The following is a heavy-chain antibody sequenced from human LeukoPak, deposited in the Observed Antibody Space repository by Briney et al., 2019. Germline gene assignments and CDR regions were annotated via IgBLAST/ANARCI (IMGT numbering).Heavy chain of an antibody. V-gene: IGHV3-30*04. D-gene: IGHD3-9*01. Sequence: PGGSLRLSCAASGFTFSSYAMHWVRQAPGKGLEWVAVISYDGSNKYYADSVKGRFTISRDNSKNMVYLQMNSLSAEDTAVYYCAKGPNYDILTGWRKTYNGFDVWGQGTMVTVSS. J-gene: IGHJ3*01. CDR2: ISYDGSNK. CDR1: GFTFSSYA. CDR3: AKGPNYDILTGWRKTYNGFDV.